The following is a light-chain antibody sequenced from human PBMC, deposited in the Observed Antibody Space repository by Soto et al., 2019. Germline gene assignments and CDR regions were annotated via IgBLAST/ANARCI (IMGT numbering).Light chain of an antibody. CDR2: GTS. V-gene: IGKV3-20*01. CDR3: EYYGTSIT. J-gene: IGKJ4*01. Sequence: EIVLTQSPGTLSLSPGERVTLSCRASQSIDNNHLAWYQQKPGQAPRLLIHGTSNRATGIPDRFSGSGSGTVFTLTFSILEPEDFAVYYCEYYGTSITFGGGTKVESK. CDR1: QSIDNNH.